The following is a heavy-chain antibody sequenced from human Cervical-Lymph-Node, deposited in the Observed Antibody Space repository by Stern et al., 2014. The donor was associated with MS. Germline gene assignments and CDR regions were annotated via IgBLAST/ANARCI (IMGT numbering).Heavy chain of an antibody. J-gene: IGHJ4*02. Sequence: QVQLVESGAEVKKPGSSVKVSCKASGGTFSSYAISWVRQAPGQGLEWMGGIIPIFGTANYAQKFQGRVTITADESTSTAYMELSSLRSEDTAVYYCASLGRQRPGYSYGLDYWGQGTLVTVSS. D-gene: IGHD5-18*01. V-gene: IGHV1-69*01. CDR2: IIPIFGTA. CDR1: GGTFSSYA. CDR3: ASLGRQRPGYSYGLDY.